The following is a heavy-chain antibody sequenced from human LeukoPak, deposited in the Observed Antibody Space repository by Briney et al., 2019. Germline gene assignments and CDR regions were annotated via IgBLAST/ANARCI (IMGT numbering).Heavy chain of an antibody. Sequence: SETLSLTCTVSGGSISSYYWSWIRQPAGKGLEWIGSIYYSGSTYYNPSLKSRVTISVDTSKNQFSLKLSSVTAADTAVYYCARQDRTGIFGVVTIPPSDYWGQGTPVTVSS. D-gene: IGHD3-3*01. CDR3: ARQDRTGIFGVVTIPPSDY. CDR2: IYYSGST. J-gene: IGHJ4*02. V-gene: IGHV4-59*05. CDR1: GGSISSYY.